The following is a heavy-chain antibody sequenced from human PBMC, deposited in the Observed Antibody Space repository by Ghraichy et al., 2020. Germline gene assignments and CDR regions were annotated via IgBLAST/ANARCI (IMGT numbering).Heavy chain of an antibody. V-gene: IGHV3-23*01. Sequence: VSAISGSGGSTYYADSVKGRFTISRDNSKNTLYLQMNSLRAEDTAVYYCAKDPRVWDSSAEGSGDYWC. J-gene: IGHJ2*01. D-gene: IGHD3-22*01. CDR2: ISGSGGST. CDR3: AKDPRVWDSSAEGSGDYWC.